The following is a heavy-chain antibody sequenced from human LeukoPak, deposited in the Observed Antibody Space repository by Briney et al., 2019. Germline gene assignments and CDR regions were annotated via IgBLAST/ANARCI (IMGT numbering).Heavy chain of an antibody. V-gene: IGHV3-21*04. CDR1: GFDFESYT. CDR2: ISATSSDI. Sequence: GGSLRLSCAASGFDFESYTMTWVRQAPGKGLEWVSLISATSSDINYAESVRGRFTITRDNAKNSLFPQMDSLRVEDTAIYYCAKGLFSAFDKYLDSWGQGTLVTVSS. J-gene: IGHJ4*02. D-gene: IGHD5-12*01. CDR3: AKGLFSAFDKYLDS.